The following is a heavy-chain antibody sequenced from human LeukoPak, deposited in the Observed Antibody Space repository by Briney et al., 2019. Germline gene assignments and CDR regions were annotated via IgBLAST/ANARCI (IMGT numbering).Heavy chain of an antibody. CDR2: IIPIFGTA. CDR1: GGTFSSYA. Sequence: GASVKVSCKASGGTFSSYAISWVRQATGQGLEWMGGIIPIFGTANYAQKFQGRVTITADESTSTAYMELSSLRSEDTAVYYCARDSHCTNGVCYNSAFDIWGQGTMVTVSS. J-gene: IGHJ3*02. V-gene: IGHV1-69*13. D-gene: IGHD2-8*01. CDR3: ARDSHCTNGVCYNSAFDI.